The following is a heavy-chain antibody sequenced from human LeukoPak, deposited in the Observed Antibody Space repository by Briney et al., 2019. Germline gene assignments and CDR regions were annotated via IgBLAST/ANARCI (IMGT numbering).Heavy chain of an antibody. V-gene: IGHV4-34*01. J-gene: IGHJ4*02. CDR2: INHSGGT. D-gene: IGHD4-17*01. CDR1: GGSFSGYY. CDR3: AAPSTTGQYDY. Sequence: SETLSLTCAVYGGSFSGYYWSWIRQPPGKGLEWIGEINHSGGTNYNPSLKSRVTISVDTSKNQFSLKLSSVTAADTAVYYCAAPSTTGQYDYWGQGTLVTVSS.